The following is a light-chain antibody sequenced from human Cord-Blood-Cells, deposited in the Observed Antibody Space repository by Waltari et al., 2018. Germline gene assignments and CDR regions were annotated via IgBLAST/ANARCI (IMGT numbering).Light chain of an antibody. CDR2: GAS. J-gene: IGKJ1*01. V-gene: IGKV3D-7*01. CDR3: QQDYNLPGT. CDR1: QSVSSSY. Sequence: EIVMTQSPATLPLSPGERATLSCRASQSVSSSYLSWYQQNPGQAPRLLIYGASTRSTVIPARFSGIRSGTDFTLTISRLQPEDFAVYDCQQDYNLPGTFGQGTKVEIK.